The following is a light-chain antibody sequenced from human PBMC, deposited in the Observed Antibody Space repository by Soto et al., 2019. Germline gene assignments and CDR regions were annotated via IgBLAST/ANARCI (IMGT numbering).Light chain of an antibody. Sequence: IVLTQSPATLSLSPGERATLSCRASQSVSSYLAWYQQKPGQAPRLLIYDASNRATGIPARFSGSGSGTDFTLTISSLEPEDFAVYYCQQRSNWPLLTFGQGTRLEIK. CDR1: QSVSSY. CDR2: DAS. J-gene: IGKJ5*01. V-gene: IGKV3-11*01. CDR3: QQRSNWPLLT.